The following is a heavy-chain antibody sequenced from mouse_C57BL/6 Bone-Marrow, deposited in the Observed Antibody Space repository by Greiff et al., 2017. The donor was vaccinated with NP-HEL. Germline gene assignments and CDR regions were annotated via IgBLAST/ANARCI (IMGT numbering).Heavy chain of an antibody. V-gene: IGHV3-6*01. D-gene: IGHD3-2*02. CDR1: GYSITSGYY. J-gene: IGHJ3*01. CDR3: ARDQLRRPFAY. Sequence: EVQRVESGPGLVKPSQSLSLTCSVTGYSITSGYYWNWIRQFPGNKLEWMGYISYDGSNNYNPSLKNRISITRDTSKNQFFLKLNSVTTEDTATYYCARDQLRRPFAYWGQGTLVTVSA. CDR2: ISYDGSN.